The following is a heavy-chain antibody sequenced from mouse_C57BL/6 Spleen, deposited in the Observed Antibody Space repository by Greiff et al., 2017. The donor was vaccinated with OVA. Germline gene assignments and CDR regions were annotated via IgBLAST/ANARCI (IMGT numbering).Heavy chain of an antibody. CDR1: GYTFTSYW. J-gene: IGHJ4*01. Sequence: QVQLQQPGAELVKPGASVKMSCKASGYTFTSYWITWVKQRPGQGLEWIGDIYPGSGSTNYNEKFKSKATLTVDTSSSPAYMQLSSLPSEDSAVYYCARRRLDYAMDYWGQGTSVTVSS. D-gene: IGHD3-2*02. CDR3: ARRRLDYAMDY. V-gene: IGHV1-55*01. CDR2: IYPGSGST.